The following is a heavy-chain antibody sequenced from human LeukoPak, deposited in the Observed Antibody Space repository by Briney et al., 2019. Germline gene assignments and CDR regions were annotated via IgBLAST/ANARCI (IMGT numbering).Heavy chain of an antibody. CDR2: IYTSGST. CDR1: GVSVTTYY. V-gene: IGHV4-4*07. Sequence: SETLSLTCTVSGVSVTTYYWSWIRQPAGKGLEWIGRIYTSGSTNYNPSLKSRVTISVDTSKNQFSLKLSSVTAADTAVYYCARDGDADAFDIWGQGTMVTVSS. D-gene: IGHD7-27*01. CDR3: ARDGDADAFDI. J-gene: IGHJ3*02.